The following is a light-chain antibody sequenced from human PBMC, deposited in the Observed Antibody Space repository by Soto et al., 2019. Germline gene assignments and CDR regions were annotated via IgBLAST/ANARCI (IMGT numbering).Light chain of an antibody. CDR1: ISNIGAGYD. CDR3: QSYDISLSGSVV. V-gene: IGLV1-40*01. J-gene: IGLJ2*01. Sequence: QSVLTQPPSVSGAPGQRVTISCTGSISNIGAGYDVHWYQQLPGTAPKLLIYGNSNRPSGVPDRFSGSKSGTSASLAITGLQAEDEADYYCQSYDISLSGSVVFGGGTTLTVL. CDR2: GNS.